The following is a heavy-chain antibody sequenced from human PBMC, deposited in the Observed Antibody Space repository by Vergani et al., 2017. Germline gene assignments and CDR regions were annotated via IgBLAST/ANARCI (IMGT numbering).Heavy chain of an antibody. CDR2: INPNSGGT. V-gene: IGHV1-2*02. D-gene: IGHD3-9*01. J-gene: IGHJ6*02. CDR1: GYTFTGYY. Sequence: QVQLVQSGAEVKKPRASVKVSCKASGYTFTGYYMHWVRQAPGQGLEWMGWINPNSGGTNYAQKFQGRVTMTRDTSISTAYMELSRLRSDDTAVYYCARGWGFVRRYFDWLPGGMDVWGQGTTVTVSS. CDR3: ARGWGFVRRYFDWLPGGMDV.